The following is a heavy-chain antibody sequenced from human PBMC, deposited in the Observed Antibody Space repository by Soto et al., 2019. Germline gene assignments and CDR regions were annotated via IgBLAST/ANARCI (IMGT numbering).Heavy chain of an antibody. J-gene: IGHJ4*02. CDR3: ARDRGGNTLDS. V-gene: IGHV3-7*01. CDR1: GFTFSSYW. CDR2: IKKDGNKQ. D-gene: IGHD1-1*01. Sequence: EVQLVESGGTLVQPGGSLRLSCAASGFTFSSYWMNWVRQAPGKGLEWMANIKKDGNKQYYLDSLRGRITISRDNAKNSLDLQMNSLIVDDTAIYYCARDRGGNTLDSWGQGTLVTVSS.